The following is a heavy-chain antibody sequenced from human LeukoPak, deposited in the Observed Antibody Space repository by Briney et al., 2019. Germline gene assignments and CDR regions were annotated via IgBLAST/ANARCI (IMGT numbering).Heavy chain of an antibody. CDR3: ARGYGGSSPFDY. Sequence: GGSLRLSCAASGFTFSDYYISWIRQTPGMGLEWISYISNSDSTIYYADSVKGRFTISRDNAKNSLYLQMNSLRAEDTAVYYCARGYGGSSPFDYWGQGTLVTVSS. CDR2: ISNSDSTI. D-gene: IGHD4-23*01. V-gene: IGHV3-11*04. J-gene: IGHJ4*02. CDR1: GFTFSDYY.